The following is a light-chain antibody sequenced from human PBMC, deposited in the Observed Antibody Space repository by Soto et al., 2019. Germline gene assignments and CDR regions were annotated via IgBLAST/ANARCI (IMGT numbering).Light chain of an antibody. Sequence: SPSPLPASTGERATLSCRASRSVSSLLAWYQQKPGQAPRLLIHGATTRDTGIPARFSGSGSGTEFTLTISSLQPEDFAVYYCQQYNSYPLTFGQGTKVDIK. CDR1: RSVSSL. CDR2: GAT. V-gene: IGKV3-15*01. CDR3: QQYNSYPLT. J-gene: IGKJ1*01.